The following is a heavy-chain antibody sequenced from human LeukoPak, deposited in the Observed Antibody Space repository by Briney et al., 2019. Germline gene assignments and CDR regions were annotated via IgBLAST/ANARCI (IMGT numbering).Heavy chain of an antibody. J-gene: IGHJ3*02. CDR3: ARIRLDYSETRIDSFDI. V-gene: IGHV3-64D*06. CDR1: GFTFSSYA. Sequence: GGSLRLSCAASGFTFSSYAMHWVRQAPGKGLEYVTGISTNGGSTYYADSVKGRFTISRDNSKNTLYLQMSSLRAEDTAVYYCARIRLDYSETRIDSFDIWGQGTMVTVSS. D-gene: IGHD3-22*01. CDR2: ISTNGGST.